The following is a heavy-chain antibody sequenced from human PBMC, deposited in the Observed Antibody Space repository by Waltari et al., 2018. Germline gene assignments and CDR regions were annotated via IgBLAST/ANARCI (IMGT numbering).Heavy chain of an antibody. J-gene: IGHJ4*02. CDR1: GYSFTSYW. CDR3: ALGTRSFNPAC. Sequence: EVQLVQSGAEGKKPGESLKISCKGSGYSFTSYWIGWVRQMPGKGLELMGLTFPGASESRYSPSFHRHVPTSSDQSISTAYLQWRGLTASDTAMYYCALGTRSFNPACWGQGTLVTVSS. V-gene: IGHV5-51*01. D-gene: IGHD2-2*01. CDR2: TFPGASES.